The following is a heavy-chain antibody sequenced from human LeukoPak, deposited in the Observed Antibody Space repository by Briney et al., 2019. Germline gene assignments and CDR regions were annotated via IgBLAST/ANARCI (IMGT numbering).Heavy chain of an antibody. CDR1: GFTFSDYY. V-gene: IGHV3-11*01. CDR3: ARDYYDGNTYYYN. J-gene: IGHJ4*02. Sequence: SGGSLRLSCAASGFTFSDYYMSWIRQAPGKGLEWVSYISSSGSTIYYADSVKGRFTISRDNAKNSLYLQMNSLRAEDTALYYCARDYYDGNTYYYNWGQGTLVTVSS. D-gene: IGHD3-22*01. CDR2: ISSSGSTI.